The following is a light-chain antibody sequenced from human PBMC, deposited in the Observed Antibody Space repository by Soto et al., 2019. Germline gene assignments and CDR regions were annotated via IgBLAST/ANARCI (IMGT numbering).Light chain of an antibody. Sequence: QSALAQPASVSGSPGQSITISCTGTHNDVGHENFVSWYQQHPDKVPKLIIYDVTRRASGISSRFSASKSGNTAYLAISGLQADDEADYYCCSYRSDNPGFYVFGPGIKVTVL. CDR3: CSYRSDNPGFYV. CDR1: HNDVGHENF. CDR2: DVT. J-gene: IGLJ1*01. V-gene: IGLV2-14*03.